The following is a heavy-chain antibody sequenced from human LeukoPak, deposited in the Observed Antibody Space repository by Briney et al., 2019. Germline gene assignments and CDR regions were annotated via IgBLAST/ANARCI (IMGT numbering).Heavy chain of an antibody. D-gene: IGHD3-22*01. Sequence: SETLSLTCTVSGGSISSYYWSWIRQPPGKGLEWIGYIYYSGSTNYNPSLKSRVTISVDTSKNQFSLKLSSVTAADTAVYYCAREQGYYYDSSEDAFDIWGQGTMVTVSS. CDR3: AREQGYYYDSSEDAFDI. CDR2: IYYSGST. V-gene: IGHV4-59*01. J-gene: IGHJ3*02. CDR1: GGSISSYY.